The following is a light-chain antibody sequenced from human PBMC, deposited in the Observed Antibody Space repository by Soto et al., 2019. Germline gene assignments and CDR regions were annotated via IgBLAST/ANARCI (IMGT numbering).Light chain of an antibody. CDR1: ISNIATNY. CDR2: RDN. CDR3: AAWDDTVRSYV. V-gene: IGLV1-47*01. Sequence: QSVLTQPPSVSGTPGQRVTISCSGGISNIATNYVHWFQQLPGTAPKVLSNRDNQRPSGVPDRFSGSKSGTSASLAISGLRSEDEDESYCAAWDDTVRSYVFGTGTKLTVL. J-gene: IGLJ1*01.